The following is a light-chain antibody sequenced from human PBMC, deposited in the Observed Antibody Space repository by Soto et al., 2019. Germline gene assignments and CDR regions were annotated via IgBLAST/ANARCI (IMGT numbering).Light chain of an antibody. CDR1: SSNIGSNT. Sequence: LTQPPSASGTPGQRVTISCSGSSSNIGSNTVNWYQQLPGTAPKLLIYSNNQRPSGVPDRFSGSKSGTSASLAISGLQSEDEADYYCAAWDDSLNGLYVFGTGTKVTVL. CDR3: AAWDDSLNGLYV. V-gene: IGLV1-44*01. CDR2: SNN. J-gene: IGLJ1*01.